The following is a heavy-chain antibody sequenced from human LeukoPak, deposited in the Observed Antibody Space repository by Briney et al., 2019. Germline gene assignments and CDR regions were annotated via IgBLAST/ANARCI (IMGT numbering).Heavy chain of an antibody. CDR1: GFTFSDYY. CDR3: AKSFGPVIAAAGTGAD. V-gene: IGHV3-11*01. D-gene: IGHD6-13*01. CDR2: ISSSGSTI. Sequence: SGGSLRLSCAASGFTFSDYYMSWIRQAPGKGLEWVSYISSSGSTIYYADSVKGRFTISRDNAKNSLYLQMDSLRAEDTAVYYCAKSFGPVIAAAGTGADWGQGILVTVSS. J-gene: IGHJ4*02.